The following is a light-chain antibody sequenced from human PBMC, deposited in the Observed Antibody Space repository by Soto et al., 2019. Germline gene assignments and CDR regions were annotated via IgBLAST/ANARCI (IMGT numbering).Light chain of an antibody. V-gene: IGKV3-20*01. CDR3: QQYGGSLPVT. CDR2: AAS. Sequence: EIVLTQSPGTLSLSPGERATLSCRASQRVTNNYLAWYQQKPGQAPRLLIYAASSRATGIPDRFSGSGSGTDFTLTISRLEPEDFAVYYCQQYGGSLPVTFGGGTNVEIK. J-gene: IGKJ4*01. CDR1: QRVTNNY.